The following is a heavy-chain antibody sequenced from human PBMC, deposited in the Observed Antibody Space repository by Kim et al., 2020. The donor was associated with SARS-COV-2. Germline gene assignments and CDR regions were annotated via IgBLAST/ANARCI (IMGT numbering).Heavy chain of an antibody. V-gene: IGHV3-30*04. CDR2: ISYDGSNK. CDR1: GFTFSSYA. J-gene: IGHJ3*02. D-gene: IGHD4-17*01. Sequence: GGSLRLSCAASGFTFSSYAMHWVRQAPGKGLEWVAVISYDGSNKYYADSVKGRFTISRDNSKNTLYLQMNSLRAEDTAVYYCAKGMTTVTGGAFDIWGQG. CDR3: AKGMTTVTGGAFDI.